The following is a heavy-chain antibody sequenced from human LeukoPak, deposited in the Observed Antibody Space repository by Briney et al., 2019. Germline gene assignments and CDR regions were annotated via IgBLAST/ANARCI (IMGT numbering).Heavy chain of an antibody. Sequence: SETLSLTCTVSGGSISSYYWGWIRQPPGKGLEWIGRIYTSGSTNYNPSLKSRVTISVDKSKNQFSLKLSSVTAADTAVYYCARVDKGATVAHYYYYMDVWGKGTTVTVSS. CDR3: ARVDKGATVAHYYYYMDV. CDR1: GGSISSYY. V-gene: IGHV4-4*07. J-gene: IGHJ6*03. CDR2: IYTSGST. D-gene: IGHD4-23*01.